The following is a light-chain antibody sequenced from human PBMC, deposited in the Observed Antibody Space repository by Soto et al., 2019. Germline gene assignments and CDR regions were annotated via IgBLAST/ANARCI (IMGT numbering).Light chain of an antibody. V-gene: IGLV2-14*01. CDR3: NSYTTLSNRV. Sequence: QSALTQPASVSGSPGQSITISCTGTSSDIGAYNYVSWYQQHPGKAPKLLIYEVTNRPSGVSDRFSGSKSGNTASLTISGLQAEDEANYYCNSYTTLSNRVFGTGTKLNVL. J-gene: IGLJ1*01. CDR2: EVT. CDR1: SSDIGAYNY.